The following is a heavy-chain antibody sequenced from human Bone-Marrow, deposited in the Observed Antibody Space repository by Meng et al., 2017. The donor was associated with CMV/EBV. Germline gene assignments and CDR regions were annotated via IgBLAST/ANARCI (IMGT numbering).Heavy chain of an antibody. J-gene: IGHJ6*02. D-gene: IGHD6-13*01. CDR1: GYTFTGYY. CDR2: INPNSGGT. CDR3: ARECGIAAALLDYGMDV. Sequence: ASVKVSCKASGYTFTGYYMHWVRQAPGQGLEWMGWINPNSGGTNYAQKFQGRVTMTRDTSISTAYMELSRLRSDDTAVYYCARECGIAAALLDYGMDVWGQGTTATVSS. V-gene: IGHV1-2*02.